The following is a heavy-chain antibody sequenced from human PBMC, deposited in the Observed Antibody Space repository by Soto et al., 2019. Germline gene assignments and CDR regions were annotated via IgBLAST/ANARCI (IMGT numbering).Heavy chain of an antibody. CDR1: GYTFTSYG. D-gene: IGHD3-22*01. Sequence: QVRLEQSGPEVKKTGASVKVSCKASGYTFTSYGICWVRQAPGQGLEWMGWINIYSGDANYAQRFQDRVTMTRDTSTNTVYMEMRSLRSDDTAVYYCARALYYYDNSGLAYWGQGTLVTVSS. V-gene: IGHV1-18*01. CDR2: INIYSGDA. CDR3: ARALYYYDNSGLAY. J-gene: IGHJ4*02.